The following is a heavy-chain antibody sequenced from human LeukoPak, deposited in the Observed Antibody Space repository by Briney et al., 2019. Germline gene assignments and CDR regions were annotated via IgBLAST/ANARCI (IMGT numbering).Heavy chain of an antibody. J-gene: IGHJ3*02. CDR1: GGSISSSNW. V-gene: IGHV4-4*02. CDR3: ARGENFYDSSAYYQGDACDI. CDR2: IYHSGST. Sequence: SETLSLTCAVSGGSISSSNWWSWVRQPPGKGLEWIGEIYHSGSTNYNPSLKSRVTISVDKSKNQFPLKLSSVTAADTAVYYCARGENFYDSSAYYQGDACDIWGQGTMVTVSS. D-gene: IGHD3-22*01.